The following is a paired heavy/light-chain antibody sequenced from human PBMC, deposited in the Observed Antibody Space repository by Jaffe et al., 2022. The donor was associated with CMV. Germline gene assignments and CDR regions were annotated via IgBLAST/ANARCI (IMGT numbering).Light chain of an antibody. CDR2: KDI. CDR1: TLPNQY. Sequence: YELTQPPSVSVSPGQTARITCSGDTLPNQYTYWYQQKPGQAPVLLIYKDIERPSGIPERFSGSTSGTTVTLTISGVQAEDEADYYCHSADSSVTYSVFGGGTKLTVL. V-gene: IGLV3-25*03. J-gene: IGLJ3*02. CDR3: HSADSSVTYSV.
Heavy chain of an antibody. Sequence: QVTLRESGPALVKPKQTLTLTCTFSGFSLTTSKMCVAWIRQPPGKALEWLALIDWDDDKYYKSSLKTRLTISKDTSKNQVVLKMTNMDPLDTATYYCARTSQTTGDAFDVWGQGTLVTVSS. V-gene: IGHV2-70*01. D-gene: IGHD4-4*01. CDR2: IDWDDDK. CDR3: ARTSQTTGDAFDV. CDR1: GFSLTTSKMC. J-gene: IGHJ3*01.